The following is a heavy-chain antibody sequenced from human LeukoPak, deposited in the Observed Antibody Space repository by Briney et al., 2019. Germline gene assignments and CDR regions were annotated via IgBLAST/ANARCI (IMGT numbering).Heavy chain of an antibody. D-gene: IGHD3-22*01. Sequence: GGSLRLSCAASGFTFSSYWMSWVRQAPGKGLEWVANIKQDGSEKYYVDSVKGRFTISRDNAKNSLYQQMNSLRAEDTAVYYCARAGYYLPFDYWGQGTLVTVSS. V-gene: IGHV3-7*01. CDR1: GFTFSSYW. CDR2: IKQDGSEK. CDR3: ARAGYYLPFDY. J-gene: IGHJ4*02.